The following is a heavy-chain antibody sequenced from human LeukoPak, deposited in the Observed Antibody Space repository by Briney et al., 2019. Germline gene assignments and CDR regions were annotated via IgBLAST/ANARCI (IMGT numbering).Heavy chain of an antibody. J-gene: IGHJ3*02. CDR1: GGSIRSGDHY. V-gene: IGHV4-39*07. D-gene: IGHD3-3*01. CDR2: IYYSGNT. Sequence: SETLSLTCTVSGGSIRSGDHYWGWIRQPPGKGLEWIGSIYYSGNTYYNPSLKSRVTISVDTSKNQFSLKLSSVTAADTAVYYCARDEITIFGVALDAFDIWGQGTMVTVSS. CDR3: ARDEITIFGVALDAFDI.